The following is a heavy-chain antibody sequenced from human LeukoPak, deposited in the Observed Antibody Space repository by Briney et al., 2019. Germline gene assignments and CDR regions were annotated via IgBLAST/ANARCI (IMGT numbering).Heavy chain of an antibody. CDR1: GFIFSGYW. J-gene: IGHJ4*02. D-gene: IGHD6-13*01. Sequence: PGGSLRLSCAASGFIFSGYWMNWVRQAPGKGLEWVANKKQDGSEQHYVCSVRGRFTISRDNAKNSLYLQMNSLRVEDTAVYYCARDGFVGAADYWGQGTLVTVSS. CDR2: KKQDGSEQ. CDR3: ARDGFVGAADY. V-gene: IGHV3-7*01.